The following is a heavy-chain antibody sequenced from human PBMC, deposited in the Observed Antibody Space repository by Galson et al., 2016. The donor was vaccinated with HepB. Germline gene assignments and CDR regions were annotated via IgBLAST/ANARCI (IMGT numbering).Heavy chain of an antibody. Sequence: SVKVSCKVSGYSLTELSMHWVRQAPGKGLEWMGGFDPEDGESFYAQKFQGRVTVTEDTSTDTTYMELSSLRSEETAVYYCATVGGGRSDDYVWGSYRRGAFDIWGLGTMVTVSS. CDR2: FDPEDGES. CDR1: GYSLTELS. CDR3: ATVGGGRSDDYVWGSYRRGAFDI. V-gene: IGHV1-24*01. J-gene: IGHJ3*02. D-gene: IGHD3-16*02.